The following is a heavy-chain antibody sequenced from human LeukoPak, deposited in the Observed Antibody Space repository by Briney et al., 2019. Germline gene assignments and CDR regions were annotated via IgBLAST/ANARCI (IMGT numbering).Heavy chain of an antibody. V-gene: IGHV3-13*01. J-gene: IGHJ4*02. Sequence: GGSLRLSCAASGFNISKYDMHWVRQTTKSRLEWVSGIGIPGDAYYVDAVKGRFTISRENAKNSVYLQMNSLRDGDTAVYFCAKAFDYNGLRGEGGSFDYWGQGAQVTVSS. CDR3: AKAFDYNGLRGEGGSFDY. D-gene: IGHD4-11*01. CDR1: GFNISKYD. CDR2: IGIPGDA.